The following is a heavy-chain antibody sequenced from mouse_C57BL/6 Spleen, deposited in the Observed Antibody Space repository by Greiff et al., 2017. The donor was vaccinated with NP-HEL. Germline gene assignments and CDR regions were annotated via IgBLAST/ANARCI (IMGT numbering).Heavy chain of an antibody. CDR2: IYPGDGDT. V-gene: IGHV1-82*01. CDR1: GYAFSSSW. D-gene: IGHD4-1*01. J-gene: IGHJ2*01. CDR3: ARSSANWGDY. Sequence: VQLQQSGPELVKPGASVKISCKASGYAFSSSWMNWVKQRPGKGLEWIGRIYPGDGDTNYNGKFKGKATLTADKSSSTAYMQLSSLTSEDSAVYFCARSSANWGDYWGQGTTLTVSS.